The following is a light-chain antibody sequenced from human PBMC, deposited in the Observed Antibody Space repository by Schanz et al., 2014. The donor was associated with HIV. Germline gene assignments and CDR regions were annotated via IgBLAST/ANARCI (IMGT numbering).Light chain of an antibody. CDR3: QQYYSTPLQVT. CDR1: QSVLYSSNNKNY. V-gene: IGKV4-1*01. Sequence: DIVMTQSPDSLAVSLGERATINCKSSQSVLYSSNNKNYLAWYQQKPGQPPKLLMYWASTRESGVPDRFSGSGSGTDFSLTISSLQAEDVAVYYGQQYYSTPLQVTFGGGTKVDIK. J-gene: IGKJ4*01. CDR2: WAS.